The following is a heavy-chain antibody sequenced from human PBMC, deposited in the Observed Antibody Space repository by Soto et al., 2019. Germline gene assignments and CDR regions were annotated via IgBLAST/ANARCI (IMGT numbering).Heavy chain of an antibody. CDR1: GGSISSYY. V-gene: IGHV4-59*08. CDR2: IYYSGST. D-gene: IGHD6-13*01. J-gene: IGHJ4*02. CDR3: AKHRVIAAAGTLDY. Sequence: SETLSLTCTVSGGSISSYYWSWIRQPPGKGLEWIGYIYYSGSTNYNPSLKSRVTISVDTSKNQFSLKLSSVTAADTAVYYCAKHRVIAAAGTLDYWGQGTLVTVS.